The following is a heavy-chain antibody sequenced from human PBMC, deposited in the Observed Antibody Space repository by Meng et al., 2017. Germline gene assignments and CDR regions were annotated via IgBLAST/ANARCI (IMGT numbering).Heavy chain of an antibody. CDR2: TYYRSKWYN. Sequence: LRLSCALSGDSVSSNSAAWNWIRQSPSRGLEWLGRTYYRSKWYNDYAVAVKSRITINPDTSKNQFSLQLNSVTPEDTAVYYCARSALRDYGMDVWGQGTMVTVSS. CDR3: ARSALRDYGMDV. V-gene: IGHV6-1*01. J-gene: IGHJ6*02. CDR1: GDSVSSNSAA.